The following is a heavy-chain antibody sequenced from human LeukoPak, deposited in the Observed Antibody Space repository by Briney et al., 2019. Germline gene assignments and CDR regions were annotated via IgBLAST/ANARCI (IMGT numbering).Heavy chain of an antibody. V-gene: IGHV3-23*01. CDR1: GFTFSSYA. Sequence: GGSLRLSCAASGFTFSSYAMNWVRQAPGKGLEWVSSISGSGGSTYYADSMKGRFTISRDNSKNILYLQMSNLRAEDTAVYYCAKDTELGSSPFFDYWGQGTLVTVSS. J-gene: IGHJ4*02. CDR2: ISGSGGST. CDR3: AKDTELGSSPFFDY. D-gene: IGHD5-18*01.